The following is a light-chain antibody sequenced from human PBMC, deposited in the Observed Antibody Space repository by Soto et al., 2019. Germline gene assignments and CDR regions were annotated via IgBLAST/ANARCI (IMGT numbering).Light chain of an antibody. CDR3: QQSFDYPWT. J-gene: IGKJ1*01. V-gene: IGKV1-39*01. CDR2: ATS. Sequence: DIQLTQSPSSLSASVGDRVTLTCRPSQSIRNFLNWYQQKPGEVPQLLIYATSGLQSGVPSRFSGSGCGTNFTLTISSLQPEDVASYYCQQSFDYPWTFGPGTKVDIK. CDR1: QSIRNF.